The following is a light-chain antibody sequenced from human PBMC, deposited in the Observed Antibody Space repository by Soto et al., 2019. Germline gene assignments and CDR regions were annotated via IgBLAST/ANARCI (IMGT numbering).Light chain of an antibody. CDR3: QQYNNWPYT. CDR2: GVI. CDR1: QSIGSS. Sequence: EIVMTQSAVTLSVSPGERATLSCRASQSIGSSLAWYQQKRGQGPRLLIYGVITRATGVPARFSGSQSGPEFTLTITSLQSYDFPVYYCQQYNNWPYTFGQGTKLQIQ. J-gene: IGKJ2*01. V-gene: IGKV3-15*01.